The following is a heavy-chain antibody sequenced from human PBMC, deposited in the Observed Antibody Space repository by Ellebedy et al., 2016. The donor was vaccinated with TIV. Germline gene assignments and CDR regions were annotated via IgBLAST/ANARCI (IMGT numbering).Heavy chain of an antibody. CDR3: VKGDGDFFDS. CDR2: ISGSGGST. CDR1: GFTFSSYA. D-gene: IGHD4-17*01. Sequence: GESLKISCAASGFTFSSYAMTWVRQAPGKGLEWVSAISGSGGSTHYADSVKGRFTISRDNSKNTLYLEMNSLRAEDTAVYHCVKGDGDFFDSWGQGTLVTVSS. V-gene: IGHV3-23*01. J-gene: IGHJ4*02.